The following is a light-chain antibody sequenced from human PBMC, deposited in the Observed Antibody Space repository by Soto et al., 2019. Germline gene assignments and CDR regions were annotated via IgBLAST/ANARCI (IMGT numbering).Light chain of an antibody. CDR1: QSVNSN. CDR3: QQYNNWPRT. V-gene: IGKV3-15*01. Sequence: IVMRQYPGTLSLSPGERATLSCRARQSVNSNLAWYQQKAGQAPRLLIYGTSTRATGIPARFSGSGSGTDFTLTISSLESEDFAVYYCQQYNNWPRTFGQGTKVDIK. CDR2: GTS. J-gene: IGKJ1*01.